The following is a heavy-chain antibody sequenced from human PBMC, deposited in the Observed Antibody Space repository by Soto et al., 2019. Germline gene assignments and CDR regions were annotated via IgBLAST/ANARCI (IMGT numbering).Heavy chain of an antibody. Sequence: GGSLRLSCAASGFTFSSYAMSWVRQAPGKGLEWVSAISGSGGSTYYADSVKGRFTISRDNSKNTLYLQMNSLRAEDTAVYYCAKDNPGVRLFYYGMDVWGQGTTVTVSS. J-gene: IGHJ6*02. V-gene: IGHV3-23*01. D-gene: IGHD6-25*01. CDR1: GFTFSSYA. CDR3: AKDNPGVRLFYYGMDV. CDR2: ISGSGGST.